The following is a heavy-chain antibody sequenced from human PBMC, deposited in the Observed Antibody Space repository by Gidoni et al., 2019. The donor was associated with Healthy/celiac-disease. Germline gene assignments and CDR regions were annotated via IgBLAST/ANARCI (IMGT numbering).Heavy chain of an antibody. D-gene: IGHD1-26*01. J-gene: IGHJ4*02. CDR1: GYTFTSYA. Sequence: QVQLVQSGAEVKKPGASVKVSCKASGYTFTSYAMHWVRQAPGQRLEWMGWINAGNGKTKYSRKFQGRVTITRDTSTSTAYMELSSLRSEDTAVYYCARDTPPGSPDYWGQGTLVTVSS. CDR3: ARDTPPGSPDY. CDR2: INAGNGKT. V-gene: IGHV1-3*01.